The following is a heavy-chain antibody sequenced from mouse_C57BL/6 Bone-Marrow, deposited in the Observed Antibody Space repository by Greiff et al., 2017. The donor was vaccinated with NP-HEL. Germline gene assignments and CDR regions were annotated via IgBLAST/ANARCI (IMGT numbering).Heavy chain of an antibody. CDR2: IYPRDGST. CDR1: GYTFTSYD. J-gene: IGHJ4*01. CDR3: EIRNYGSSYVRYAMDY. D-gene: IGHD1-1*01. Sequence: VQLQQSGPELVKPGASVKLSCKASGYTFTSYDINWVKQRPGQGLEWIGWIYPRDGSTKYNEKFKGKATLTVDTSSSTAYMELHSLTSEDSAVYFWEIRNYGSSYVRYAMDYWGQGTSVTVSS. V-gene: IGHV1-85*01.